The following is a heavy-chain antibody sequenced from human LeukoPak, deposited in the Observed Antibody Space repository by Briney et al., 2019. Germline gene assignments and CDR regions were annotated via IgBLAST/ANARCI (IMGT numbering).Heavy chain of an antibody. CDR1: GYIFTDYY. J-gene: IGHJ4*02. Sequence: ASVKVSCKASGYIFTDYYMHWVRQAPGQELGWMGRINPNSGGTNYAQKFQGRVTITADESTGTAYMELSSLRSEDTAVYYCARGRYCSGGSCYDYWGQGTLVTVSS. D-gene: IGHD2-15*01. CDR3: ARGRYCSGGSCYDY. CDR2: INPNSGGT. V-gene: IGHV1/OR15-1*04.